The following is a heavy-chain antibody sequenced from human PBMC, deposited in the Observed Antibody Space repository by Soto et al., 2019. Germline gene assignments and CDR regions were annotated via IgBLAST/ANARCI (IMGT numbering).Heavy chain of an antibody. V-gene: IGHV3-30*01. D-gene: IGHD3-10*02. CDR3: AIVRVADSSLDH. J-gene: IGHJ4*02. CDR2: ISYDGSDI. CDR1: GFTFSSYA. Sequence: GGSLRLSCAASGFTFSSYAMSWVRQAPGKGLEWVAFISYDGSDILYADSVKGRFTISRDNSKSTLFLHMNRPTAEDTAIYFCAIVRVADSSLDHWGQGTLVTVSS.